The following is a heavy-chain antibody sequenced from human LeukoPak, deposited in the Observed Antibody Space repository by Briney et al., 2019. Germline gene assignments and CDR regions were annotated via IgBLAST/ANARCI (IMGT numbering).Heavy chain of an antibody. V-gene: IGHV4-30-2*01. CDR2: IYRSGST. J-gene: IGHJ4*02. CDR3: ARDPKLILTNQTGLDY. D-gene: IGHD3-10*01. CDR1: GDSITSGAYY. Sequence: SQTLSLTCTVSGDSITSGAYYWSWIRQPPGKALEWIGYIYRSGSTYYNPSLKSRVTISVDTSKNQFSLKLSSVTAADTAVYYCARDPKLILTNQTGLDYWGQGTLVTVSS.